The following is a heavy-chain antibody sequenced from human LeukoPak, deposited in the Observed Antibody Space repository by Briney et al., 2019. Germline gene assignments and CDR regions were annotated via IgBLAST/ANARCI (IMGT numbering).Heavy chain of an antibody. CDR2: INPSGGST. CDR3: ARAGGVTIFAVVTAPYYQYYGLDV. Sequence: ASVKVSCKASGYTFTNYYIHWVRQAPGQGLEWMGIINPSGGSTSYAQTFQGRVTMTRDTSTNTVYMELSSLRSEDTAVYYCARAGGVTIFAVVTAPYYQYYGLDVWGQGTTVTVPS. D-gene: IGHD3-3*01. J-gene: IGHJ6*02. V-gene: IGHV1-46*01. CDR1: GYTFTNYY.